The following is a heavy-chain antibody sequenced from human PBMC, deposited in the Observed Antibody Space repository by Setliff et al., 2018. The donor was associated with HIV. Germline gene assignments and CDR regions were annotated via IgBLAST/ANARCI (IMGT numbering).Heavy chain of an antibody. J-gene: IGHJ6*03. D-gene: IGHD1-26*01. V-gene: IGHV4-31*03. CDR3: AREDLGSFGTYYYYYYMDA. CDR2: IYYSGST. Sequence: PSETLSLTCTVSGGSISSGGYYWSWIRQHPGKGLEWIGYIYYSGSTSYDPSLKSRLTLSVDTSKNQFSLKLSSVTAADTAVYYCAREDLGSFGTYYYYYYMDAWGKGTTVTVSS. CDR1: GGSISSGGYY.